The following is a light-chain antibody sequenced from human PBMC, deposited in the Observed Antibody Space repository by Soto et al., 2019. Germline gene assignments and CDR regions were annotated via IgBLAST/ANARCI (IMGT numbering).Light chain of an antibody. CDR3: QQYHSYPLT. Sequence: DIQMTQSPSTLSASVGDRVTITCRASQSISFWLAWYQQKPGKAPNLLIYKASTLESGVPSRFSGSGSGTEFTLTISRLQPDDFASYYCQQYHSYPLTFGQGTKLEIK. CDR1: QSISFW. J-gene: IGKJ2*01. CDR2: KAS. V-gene: IGKV1-5*03.